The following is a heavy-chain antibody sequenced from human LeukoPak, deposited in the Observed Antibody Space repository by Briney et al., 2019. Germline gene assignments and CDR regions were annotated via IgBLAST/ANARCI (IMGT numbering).Heavy chain of an antibody. D-gene: IGHD2-15*01. Sequence: ASVKVSCKASGYTFTSYGISWVRQAPGQGLEWMGWISPYNGNTNYAQKLQGRVTMTTDTSTSTAYMELRSLRSDDTAVYYCARVFWSGGSIRRDYWGQGTLITVSS. J-gene: IGHJ4*02. V-gene: IGHV1-18*01. CDR2: ISPYNGNT. CDR3: ARVFWSGGSIRRDY. CDR1: GYTFTSYG.